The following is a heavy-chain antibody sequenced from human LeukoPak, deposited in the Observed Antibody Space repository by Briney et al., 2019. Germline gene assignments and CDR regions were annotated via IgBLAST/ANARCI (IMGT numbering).Heavy chain of an antibody. CDR1: GFSFDGYS. Sequence: PGGSLRLSCAASGFSFDGYSMHWVRQAPGKGLEWVSLINRDSSSTFYADSVKGRFTISRDNSRNTLYLQMNRLRTEDTAFYYCAKEVLYSSWVPFDSWGQGTLVTVSS. J-gene: IGHJ4*02. CDR2: INRDSSST. D-gene: IGHD5-12*01. CDR3: AKEVLYSSWVPFDS. V-gene: IGHV3-43*01.